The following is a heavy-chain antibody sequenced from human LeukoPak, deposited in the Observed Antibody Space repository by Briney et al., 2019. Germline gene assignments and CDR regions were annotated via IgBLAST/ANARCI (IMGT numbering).Heavy chain of an antibody. D-gene: IGHD3-10*01. CDR1: GGTFSSYA. CDR3: ARYEYGSGSYPTVDY. J-gene: IGHJ4*02. CDR2: IIPIFGTA. V-gene: IGHV1-69*13. Sequence: SVKVSCKASGGTFSSYAISWVRQAPGQGLEWMGGIIPIFGTANYAQKFQGRVTITADESTSTAYMELRSLRSDDTAVYYCARYEYGSGSYPTVDYWGQGTLVTVSS.